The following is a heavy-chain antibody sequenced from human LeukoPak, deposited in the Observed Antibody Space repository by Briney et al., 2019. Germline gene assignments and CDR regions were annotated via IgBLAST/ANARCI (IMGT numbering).Heavy chain of an antibody. D-gene: IGHD6-13*01. J-gene: IGHJ4*02. CDR2: IKSKTDGGTT. CDR1: GFTFSNAW. V-gene: IGHV3-15*01. CDR3: AKGEQQLARPPAH. Sequence: GGSLRLSCAASGFTFSNAWMSWVRQAPGKGLEWVGRIKSKTDGGTTDYAAPVKGRFTISRDDSKNTLYLQMNSLRAEDTAVYYCAKGEQQLARPPAHWGQGTLVTVSS.